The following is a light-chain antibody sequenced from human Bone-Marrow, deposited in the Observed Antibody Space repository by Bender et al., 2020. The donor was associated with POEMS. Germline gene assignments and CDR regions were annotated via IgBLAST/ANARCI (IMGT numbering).Light chain of an antibody. V-gene: IGLV2-14*01. Sequence: QSALTQPASVSGSPGQSIAISCTGTRDDVGFSNYVSWYQQHPGKAPKLLISDVTNRPSGVSSRFSGSKSGNTASLTISGLQAEDEADYYCGSYTTTNTVVFGPGTKVTVL. J-gene: IGLJ1*01. CDR2: DVT. CDR1: RDDVGFSNY. CDR3: GSYTTTNTVV.